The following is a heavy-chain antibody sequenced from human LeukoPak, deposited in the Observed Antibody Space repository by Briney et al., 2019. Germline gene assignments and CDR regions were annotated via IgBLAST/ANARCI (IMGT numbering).Heavy chain of an antibody. Sequence: PGGSPRLSCAASGFTFSSYAMSWVRQAPGKGLEWVSGILDSGYSTYYANSVKGRFTISRDNSNSTLYLQMNSLRAEDTAVYYCAKLGGHPLHNYYVGVWGKGTTVAVSS. CDR1: GFTFSSYA. J-gene: IGHJ6*03. CDR3: AKLGGHPLHNYYVGV. CDR2: ILDSGYST. V-gene: IGHV3-23*01. D-gene: IGHD3-16*01.